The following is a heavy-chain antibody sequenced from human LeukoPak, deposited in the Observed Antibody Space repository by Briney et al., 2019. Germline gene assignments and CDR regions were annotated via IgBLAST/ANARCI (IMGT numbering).Heavy chain of an antibody. CDR3: ARDRGYNYGFDY. J-gene: IGHJ4*02. Sequence: PGGSLRLSCAASGFTFCSYEMNWVRQAPGKGLEWVSYVSSSGSTIYYADSVKGRFSISRDNAKNSLYLQMNSLRAEDTAVYYCARDRGYNYGFDYWGQGTLVTVSS. CDR2: VSSSGSTI. D-gene: IGHD5-18*01. V-gene: IGHV3-48*03. CDR1: GFTFCSYE.